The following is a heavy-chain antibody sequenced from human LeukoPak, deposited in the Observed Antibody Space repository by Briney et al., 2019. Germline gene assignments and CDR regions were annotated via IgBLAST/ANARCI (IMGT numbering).Heavy chain of an antibody. CDR1: GFTFDDYA. J-gene: IGHJ4*02. CDR3: AKPIYDSSGYYFDY. V-gene: IGHV3-9*01. Sequence: GGSLRLSCAASGFTFDDYAMHWGRQAPGKGLELVSGISWNSGSIGYADSVKGRFTISRDNAKNSLYLQMNSLRAEDTALYYCAKPIYDSSGYYFDYWGQGTLVTVSS. CDR2: ISWNSGSI. D-gene: IGHD3-22*01.